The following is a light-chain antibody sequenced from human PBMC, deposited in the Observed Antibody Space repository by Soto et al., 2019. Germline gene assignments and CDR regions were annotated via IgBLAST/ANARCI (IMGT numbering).Light chain of an antibody. Sequence: QSALTQPPSASGSPGQSVTISCSGTSSDVGGYYYVSWYQQHPGKAPKLMIYEVNKRPSGVPDRFSGSKSGNTASLTVSGLQAEDEADYYCSSYAGSDYPFVFGTGTKLTVL. CDR1: SSDVGGYYY. J-gene: IGLJ1*01. CDR2: EVN. V-gene: IGLV2-8*01. CDR3: SSYAGSDYPFV.